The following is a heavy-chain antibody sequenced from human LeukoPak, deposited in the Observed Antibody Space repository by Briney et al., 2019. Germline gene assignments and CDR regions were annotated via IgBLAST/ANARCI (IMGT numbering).Heavy chain of an antibody. CDR3: ARRPQDIVVVVAGPFDY. CDR2: IYPGDSDT. Sequence: GESLKISCKGSGYSFTSYWIAWVRQMPGKGLEWMGIIYPGDSDTRYSPSFQGQVTISADKSISTAYLQWSSLKASDTAMYYCARRPQDIVVVVAGPFDYWGQGTLVTVSS. CDR1: GYSFTSYW. V-gene: IGHV5-51*01. D-gene: IGHD2-15*01. J-gene: IGHJ4*02.